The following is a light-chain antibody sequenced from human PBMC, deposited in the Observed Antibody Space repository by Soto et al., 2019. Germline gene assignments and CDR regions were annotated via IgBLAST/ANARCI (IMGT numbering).Light chain of an antibody. Sequence: DIQLTQSPSFLSASVGDRVTITCRASQGISSYLAWYQQKPGKAPKLLIYAASTLQSGVPSRFSGSGSGTEFTLTISSLQPGDFATYYCQQLNTYPETFGQGTKVEIK. V-gene: IGKV1-9*01. CDR2: AAS. CDR1: QGISSY. J-gene: IGKJ1*01. CDR3: QQLNTYPET.